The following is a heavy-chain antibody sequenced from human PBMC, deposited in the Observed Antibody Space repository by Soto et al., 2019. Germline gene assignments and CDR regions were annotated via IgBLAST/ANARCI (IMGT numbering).Heavy chain of an antibody. Sequence: SETLSLTCAVYGGSFSGYYWSWIRQPPGKGLEWIGEINHSGSTNYNPSLKSRVTISVDTSKNQFSLKLSSVTAADTAVYYCASLRGVRYYYYMDVWGKGTTVTVSS. CDR1: GGSFSGYY. D-gene: IGHD3-16*01. J-gene: IGHJ6*03. CDR3: ASLRGVRYYYYMDV. V-gene: IGHV4-34*01. CDR2: INHSGST.